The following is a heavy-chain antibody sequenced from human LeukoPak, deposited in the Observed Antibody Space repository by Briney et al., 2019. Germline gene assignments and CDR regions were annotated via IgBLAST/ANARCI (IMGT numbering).Heavy chain of an antibody. CDR3: SRDRRYGGMDV. CDR2: IDSDGIGT. CDR1: GFTFSSYW. J-gene: IGHJ6*03. Sequence: AGGSLRLSCAASGFTFSSYWMHWVRQAPGKGLVWVSRIDSDGIGTSYADSVKGRFTISRDNAKNTLYLQMNSLRAEDTAIYYCSRDRRYGGMDVWGKGTTVTASS. V-gene: IGHV3-74*01. D-gene: IGHD3-10*01.